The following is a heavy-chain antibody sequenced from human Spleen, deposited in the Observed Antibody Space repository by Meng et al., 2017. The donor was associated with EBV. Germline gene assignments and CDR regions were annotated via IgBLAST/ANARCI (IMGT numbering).Heavy chain of an antibody. CDR2: VSSDGSSK. J-gene: IGHJ4*02. Sequence: QEELVGFGGGLCHLWTYLRLSCAASGFTFRAYAMHWVRQAPGKGLEWVAAVSSDGSSKYIAASVRGRFTISRDNSNNTLYLKSNSLRAEDTAVYYCARGRSYFFDHWGPGALVTVSS. CDR1: GFTFRAYA. CDR3: ARGRSYFFDH. V-gene: IGHV3-30*03. D-gene: IGHD3-10*01.